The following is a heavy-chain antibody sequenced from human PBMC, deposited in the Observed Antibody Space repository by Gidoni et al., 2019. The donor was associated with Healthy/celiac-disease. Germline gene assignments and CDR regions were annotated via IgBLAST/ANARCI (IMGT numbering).Heavy chain of an antibody. D-gene: IGHD3-22*01. Sequence: QLQLQESGPGLVKPSETLSLTCTVSGGSIRSSSYYWGWIRQPPGKGLEWIGSIYYSGSTYYNPSLKSRGTISVDTSKNQFSLNLSSVTAADTAVYYCARAGEGYYYDSSGPFDYWGQGTLVTVSS. CDR3: ARAGEGYYYDSSGPFDY. CDR2: IYYSGST. J-gene: IGHJ4*02. CDR1: GGSIRSSSYY. V-gene: IGHV4-39*01.